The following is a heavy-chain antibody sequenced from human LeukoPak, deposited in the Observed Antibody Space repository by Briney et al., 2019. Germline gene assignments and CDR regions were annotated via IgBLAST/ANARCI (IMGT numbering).Heavy chain of an antibody. CDR2: IIPLLGIA. CDR1: GGIFSSYT. CDR3: ARDDADSAYADGDY. Sequence: GASVKISCKASGGIFSSYTISWVRQAPGQGLEWMGRIIPLLGIANYAQKFQGRVTIIADKSTSTAYMELSSLRSEDTAVYYYARDDADSAYADGDYWGQGTLVTVSS. D-gene: IGHD5-12*01. J-gene: IGHJ4*02. V-gene: IGHV1-69*04.